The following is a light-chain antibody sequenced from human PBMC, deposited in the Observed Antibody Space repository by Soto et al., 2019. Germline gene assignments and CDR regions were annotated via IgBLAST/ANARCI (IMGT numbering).Light chain of an antibody. CDR3: QQRTNSLT. Sequence: EIVLTQSPATLSLSPGERVTLSCRASQNVSTYLAWYQQKPGQAPRHLIYDASDRATGIPARFSGSGSGTDFTLTISSPEPEDSAVYYCQQRTNSLTFGPGTKVDIK. CDR2: DAS. V-gene: IGKV3-11*01. J-gene: IGKJ3*01. CDR1: QNVSTY.